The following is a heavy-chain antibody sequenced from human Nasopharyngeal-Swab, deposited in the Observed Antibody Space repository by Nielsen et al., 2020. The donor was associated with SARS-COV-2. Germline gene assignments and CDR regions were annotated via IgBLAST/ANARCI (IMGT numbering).Heavy chain of an antibody. CDR3: ARGYGSFPYYFDH. D-gene: IGHD1-26*01. Sequence: SETLSLTCSVSGGSFNGFYWNWIRQAPGKGLEWIGTVYYSGSTYYNPSLKSRVTISVDTSKNQFSLKLNSVTATDTAVYYCARGYGSFPYYFDHWGQGTLVTVSS. J-gene: IGHJ4*02. CDR1: GGSFNGFY. V-gene: IGHV4-34*01. CDR2: VYYSGST.